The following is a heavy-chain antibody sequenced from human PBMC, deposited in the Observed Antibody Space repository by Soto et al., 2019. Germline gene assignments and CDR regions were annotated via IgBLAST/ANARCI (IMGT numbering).Heavy chain of an antibody. D-gene: IGHD3-10*01. CDR3: ARRVIGSSRAFDI. V-gene: IGHV3-23*01. CDR2: ISDGGDLT. Sequence: GGSLRLSCAASGFAFSGHPMSWVRQAPEKGLEWVAGISDGGDLTYNADSVRGRFTISRDNSRNTLYLQMNSLRAEDTAVYYCARRVIGSSRAFDIWGQGTMVTVS. J-gene: IGHJ3*02. CDR1: GFAFSGHP.